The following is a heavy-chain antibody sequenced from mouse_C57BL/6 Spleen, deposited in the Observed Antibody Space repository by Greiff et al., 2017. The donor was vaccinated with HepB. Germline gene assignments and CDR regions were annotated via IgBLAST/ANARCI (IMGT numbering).Heavy chain of an antibody. D-gene: IGHD2-4*01. CDR2: IWGDGST. Sequence: QVQLKESGPGLVAPSQSLSITCTVSGFSLTSYGVSWVRQPPGKGLEWLGVIWGDGSTNYHSALISRLSISKDNSKSQVFLKLNSLQTDDTATYYWAKGGINYDYEDGVYYAMDYWGQGTSFTVSS. J-gene: IGHJ4*01. V-gene: IGHV2-3*01. CDR1: GFSLTSYG. CDR3: AKGGINYDYEDGVYYAMDY.